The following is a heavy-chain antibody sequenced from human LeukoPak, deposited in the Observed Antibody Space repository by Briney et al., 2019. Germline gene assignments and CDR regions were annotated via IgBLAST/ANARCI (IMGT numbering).Heavy chain of an antibody. J-gene: IGHJ3*02. CDR3: ARDARYYGSSGYYAFDI. D-gene: IGHD3-22*01. CDR1: GGSISSHY. CDR2: IIHSAST. V-gene: IGHV4-59*11. Sequence: SETLSLTCTVSGGSISSHYWSWIRQPPGKALEWIGYIIHSASTNYNPSLKSRVTISVDTSKSQFSLKLNSVTAADTAVYYCARDARYYGSSGYYAFDIWGQGTMVTVSS.